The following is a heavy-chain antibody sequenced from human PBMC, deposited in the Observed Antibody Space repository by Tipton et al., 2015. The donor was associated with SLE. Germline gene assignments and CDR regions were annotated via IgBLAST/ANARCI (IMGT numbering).Heavy chain of an antibody. J-gene: IGHJ6*03. CDR3: ARMLNGLNYYYYYMDV. CDR2: IYAGGST. V-gene: IGHV4-4*07. D-gene: IGHD2-8*01. CDR1: GGSISSYY. Sequence: TLSLTCTVSGGSISSYYWSWIRQPAGKGLEWIGRIYAGGSTNYNPPLKSRVTMSVDASKNQFSLKLSSVTAADTAVYYCARMLNGLNYYYYYMDVWGKGTTVTVSS.